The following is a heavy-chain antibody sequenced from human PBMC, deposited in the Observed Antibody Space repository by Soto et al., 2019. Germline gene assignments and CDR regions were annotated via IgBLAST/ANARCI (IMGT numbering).Heavy chain of an antibody. CDR2: ISANNGNT. V-gene: IGHV1-18*01. CDR1: GYGLSGYF. J-gene: IGHJ5*02. Sequence: GVPVNVYRKGSGYGLSGYFSSWVRQATGQGLEWMGWISANNGNTNYAQKLQGRVTMTTDTSTSTAYMELRSLRSDDTAVYYCARVRNWFDPWGQGTLVTVS. CDR3: ARVRNWFDP.